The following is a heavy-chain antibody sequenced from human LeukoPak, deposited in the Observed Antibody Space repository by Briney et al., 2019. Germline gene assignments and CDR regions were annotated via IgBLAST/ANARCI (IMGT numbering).Heavy chain of an antibody. J-gene: IGHJ4*02. D-gene: IGHD2-2*01. CDR1: GGSISSSSYY. CDR2: IYYSGST. Sequence: PSETLSLTCTVSGGSISSSSYYWGWIRQPPGKGLEWIGSIYYSGSTNYNPSLKSRVTISVDTSKNQFSLKLSSVTAADTAVYYCARASYEYIVVVPAAPYFDYWGQGTLVTASS. CDR3: ARASYEYIVVVPAAPYFDY. V-gene: IGHV4-39*07.